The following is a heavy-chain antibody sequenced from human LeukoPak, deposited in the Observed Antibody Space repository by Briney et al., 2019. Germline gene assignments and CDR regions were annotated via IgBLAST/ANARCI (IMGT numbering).Heavy chain of an antibody. CDR1: GYSFTSYW. CDR3: ARLCYDILTGYYTLEYYFDY. CDR2: IYPGDSDT. J-gene: IGHJ4*02. Sequence: GESLKVSCKGSGYSFTSYWIGWVRQMPGKGLEWMGIIYPGDSDTRYSPSFQGQVTISADKSISTAYLQWSSLKALDTAMYYCARLCYDILTGYYTLEYYFDYWGQGTLVTVSS. V-gene: IGHV5-51*01. D-gene: IGHD3-9*01.